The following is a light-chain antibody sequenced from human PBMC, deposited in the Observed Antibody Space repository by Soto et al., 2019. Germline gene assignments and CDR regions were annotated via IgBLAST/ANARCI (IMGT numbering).Light chain of an antibody. V-gene: IGKV3-20*01. J-gene: IGKJ1*01. Sequence: IVLTQSPGTLCLSPGERVTLSCRASQTVSSRYLAWHQQKPGQAPRLSMYGASSRATGIPDRLSGSGSGTDFTLTISRLEPEDFAVYYCQQYGSSGTFGQGTKVDI. CDR1: QTVSSRY. CDR3: QQYGSSGT. CDR2: GAS.